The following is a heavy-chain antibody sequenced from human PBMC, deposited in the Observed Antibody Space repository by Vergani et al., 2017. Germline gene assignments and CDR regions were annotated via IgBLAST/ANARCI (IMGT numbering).Heavy chain of an antibody. D-gene: IGHD3-10*01. J-gene: IGHJ5*02. CDR1: GGSFSGYY. CDR2: INHSGST. Sequence: QLQLQESGPGLVKPSETLSLTCAVYGGSFSGYYWSWIRQPPGKGLEWIGEINHSGSTNYNPSLKSRVTISVDTSKNQFSLKLSSVTAADTAVYYCARDVPNYYGSGSYFMGWFDPWGQGTLVTVSS. CDR3: ARDVPNYYGSGSYFMGWFDP. V-gene: IGHV4-34*01.